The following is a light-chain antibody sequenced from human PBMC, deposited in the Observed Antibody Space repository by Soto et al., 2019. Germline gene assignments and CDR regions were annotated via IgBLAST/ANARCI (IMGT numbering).Light chain of an antibody. CDR3: LQDYDYPRT. Sequence: GWYQQKAGKAPNLLISAASRLQSGVPSRFSGRGSGADFTLTISSLQPEDFATYYCLQDYDYPRTFGQGTKVDIK. V-gene: IGKV1-6*01. CDR2: AAS. J-gene: IGKJ1*01.